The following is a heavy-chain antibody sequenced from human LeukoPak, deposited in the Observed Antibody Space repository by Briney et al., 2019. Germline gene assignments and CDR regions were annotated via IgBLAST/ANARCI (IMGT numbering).Heavy chain of an antibody. D-gene: IGHD2-15*01. J-gene: IGHJ6*03. CDR3: ARRDSNYYYMDV. CDR2: IYHSGST. CDR1: GYSISSGYY. Sequence: SETLSLTCTASGYSISSGYYWGWIRQPPGKGLEWIGSIYHSGSTYYNPSLKSRVTISVHTSKNQFSLKLSSVTAADTAVYYCARRDSNYYYMDVWGKGTTVTISS. V-gene: IGHV4-38-2*02.